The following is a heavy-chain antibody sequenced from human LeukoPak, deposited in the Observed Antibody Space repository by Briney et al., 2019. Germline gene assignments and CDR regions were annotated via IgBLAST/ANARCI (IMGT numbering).Heavy chain of an antibody. V-gene: IGHV1-2*02. J-gene: IGHJ4*02. CDR1: GYTFTGYY. CDR3: ARAPETGYSSSWYYFDY. Sequence: ASVKVSCKASGYTFTGYYMHWVRQAPGQGLEWMGWINPNSGGTNYAQRFQGRVTMTRDTSISTAYMELSRLSSDDTAVYYCARAPETGYSSSWYYFDYWGQGTLVTVSS. D-gene: IGHD6-13*01. CDR2: INPNSGGT.